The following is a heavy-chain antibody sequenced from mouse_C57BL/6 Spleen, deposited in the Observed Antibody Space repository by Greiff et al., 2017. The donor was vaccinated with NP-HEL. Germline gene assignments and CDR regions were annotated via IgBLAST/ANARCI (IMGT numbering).Heavy chain of an antibody. CDR2: ISSGGSYT. CDR1: GFTFSSYG. D-gene: IGHD2-4*01. V-gene: IGHV5-6*01. CDR3: ARRTYDYDRAMDY. J-gene: IGHJ4*01. Sequence: EVQVVESGGDLVKPGGSLKLSCAASGFTFSSYGMSWVRQTPDKRLEWVATISSGGSYTYYPDSVKGRFTISRDNAKNTLYLQMSSLKSEDTAMYYCARRTYDYDRAMDYWGQGTSVTVSS.